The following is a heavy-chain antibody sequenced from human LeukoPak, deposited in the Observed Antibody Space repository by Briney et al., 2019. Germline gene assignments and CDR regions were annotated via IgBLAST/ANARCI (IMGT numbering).Heavy chain of an antibody. CDR1: GLTFSSDA. J-gene: IGHJ6*02. V-gene: IGHV3-30-3*01. Sequence: GGCLRLSCAASGLTFSSDAMHWVRQAPGKGLEWVAVISYDGSHNYYADSVKGRLTISRDNSKNTLYLQMNSLRAEDTAVYYCARDRNGMDVWGQGTKVTLSS. CDR2: ISYDGSHN. CDR3: ARDRNGMDV.